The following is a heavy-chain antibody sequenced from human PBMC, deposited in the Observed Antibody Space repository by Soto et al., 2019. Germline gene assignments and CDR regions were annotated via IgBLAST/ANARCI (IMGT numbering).Heavy chain of an antibody. CDR1: GFTLNSHA. CDR3: ASPPRATVMDNIFDF. Sequence: EVQLLESGGGLVQPGGSLRLSCAASGFTLNSHAMSWVRQAPGKGLEWVSVISGSDSSTYYADSVRGRFTISRDNSKNTLYLQMSSLRAEDTAVYYCASPPRATVMDNIFDFWGQGTLVTVSS. J-gene: IGHJ4*02. V-gene: IGHV3-23*01. D-gene: IGHD4-17*01. CDR2: ISGSDSST.